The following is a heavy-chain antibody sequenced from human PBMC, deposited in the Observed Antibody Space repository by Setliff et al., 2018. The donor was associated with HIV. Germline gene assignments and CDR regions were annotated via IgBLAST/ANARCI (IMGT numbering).Heavy chain of an antibody. J-gene: IGHJ4*02. CDR3: ARGRYSSGLTDY. Sequence: ASVKVSCKTSGYTFSSYDINWVRQASGQGLEWMGWMNPKSGNTGYAQKFQGRVAMTRNTSISTAYMELRSLKSGDTAVYYCARGRYSSGLTDYWGQGTLVT. CDR2: MNPKSGNT. V-gene: IGHV1-8*02. D-gene: IGHD6-19*01. CDR1: GYTFSSYD.